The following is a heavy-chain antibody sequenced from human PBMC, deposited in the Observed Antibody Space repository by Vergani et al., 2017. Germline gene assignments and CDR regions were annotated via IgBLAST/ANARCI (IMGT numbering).Heavy chain of an antibody. CDR3: ASWTPYCSSTSCYLDY. J-gene: IGHJ4*02. Sequence: EVQLVESGGGLVKPGGSLRLSCAASGFTFSSYSMNWVRQAPGKGLEWVSSISSSSSYIYYADSVKGRFTISRDNAKNSLYLQMNSLRAEDTAVYYCASWTPYCSSTSCYLDYWGQGTLVTVSS. CDR1: GFTFSSYS. V-gene: IGHV3-21*01. CDR2: ISSSSSYI. D-gene: IGHD2-2*01.